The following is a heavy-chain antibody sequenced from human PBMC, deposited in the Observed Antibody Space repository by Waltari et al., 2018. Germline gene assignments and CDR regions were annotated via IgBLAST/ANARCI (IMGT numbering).Heavy chain of an antibody. J-gene: IGHJ4*02. V-gene: IGHV4-59*12. CDR2: INGNSGST. CDR1: GGSFSSYW. Sequence: QVQLQESGPGLVKPSETLSLTCAVSGGSFSSYWWSWIRQPPGKGLEWIGEINGNSGSTNYNPSLKSRVTISKDASKNQFSLKLNSVTAADTAVYYCATGVYYFYDYWGQGVLVTVSS. CDR3: ATGVYYFYDY. D-gene: IGHD1-26*01.